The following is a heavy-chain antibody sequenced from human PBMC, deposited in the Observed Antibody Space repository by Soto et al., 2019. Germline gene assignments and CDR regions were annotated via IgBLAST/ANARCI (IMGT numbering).Heavy chain of an antibody. CDR1: GFTFSSYS. D-gene: IGHD4-17*01. CDR2: ISSSSTI. V-gene: IGHV3-48*02. J-gene: IGHJ4*02. CDR3: ARDLGYGDFGGYFDY. Sequence: PGGSLRLSCAASGFTFSSYSMNWVRQAPGKGLEWVSYISSSSTIYYADSVKGRFTISRDNAKNSLYLQMNSLRDEDTAVYYCARDLGYGDFGGYFDYWGQGTLVTVSS.